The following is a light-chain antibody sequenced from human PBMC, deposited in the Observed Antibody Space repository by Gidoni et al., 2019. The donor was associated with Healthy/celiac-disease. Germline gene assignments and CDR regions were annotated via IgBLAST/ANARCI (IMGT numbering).Light chain of an antibody. CDR3: QQYGSSTTWT. CDR2: GAS. CDR1: QSVSSSY. V-gene: IGKV3-20*01. Sequence: IVLTQSPGTLSLSPWERATLTCRASQSVSSSYLAWYQQKPGQAPRLLIYGASSSVTGIPERCSGSGSGTDFTLTISRLEPEDFAVYYCQQYGSSTTWTFGQGTKVEIK. J-gene: IGKJ1*01.